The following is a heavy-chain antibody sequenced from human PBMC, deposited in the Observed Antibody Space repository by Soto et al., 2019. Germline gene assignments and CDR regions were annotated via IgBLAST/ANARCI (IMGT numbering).Heavy chain of an antibody. CDR3: AKDEFGGAAKD. J-gene: IGHJ4*02. CDR1: GFTFSSFS. Sequence: EVQLLESGGDLVQPGGSLRLSCVASGFTFSSFSMHWIRQTPGSRLEWVSTISGGSVNIDYADSVKGRFTISRDNSRNTLYLQMALLRVEGTATDYWAKDEFGGAAKDWGQGTLVSVSS. V-gene: IGHV3-23*01. D-gene: IGHD1-26*01. CDR2: ISGGSVNI.